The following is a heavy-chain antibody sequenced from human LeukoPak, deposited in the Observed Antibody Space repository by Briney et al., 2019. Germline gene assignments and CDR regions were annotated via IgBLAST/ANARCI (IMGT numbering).Heavy chain of an antibody. CDR2: INPSGGTT. CDR1: GYTFISFY. V-gene: IGHV1-46*01. D-gene: IGHD2-8*01. J-gene: IGHJ4*02. Sequence: ASVKVSCKASGYTFISFYMHWVRQAPGQGLEWMGVINPSGGTTAYAQQFQGRVTMTRDTSTSTVYMELSSLRSEDTAVYYCAKDFCTHGLCYNSLFYWGQGTLVTVSS. CDR3: AKDFCTHGLCYNSLFY.